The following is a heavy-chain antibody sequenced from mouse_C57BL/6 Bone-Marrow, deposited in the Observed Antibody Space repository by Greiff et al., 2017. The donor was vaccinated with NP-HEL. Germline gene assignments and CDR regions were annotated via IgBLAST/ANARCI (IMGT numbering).Heavy chain of an antibody. CDR1: GFTFSDAW. CDR3: TRYDGYYYYAMDY. Sequence: DVKLVESGGGLVQPGGSMKLSCAASGFTFSDAWMDWVRQSPEKGLEWVAEIRNKANNHATYYAESVKGRFTISRDDSKSSVYLQMNSVRAEDTGIYYCTRYDGYYYYAMDYWGQGTSVTVSS. D-gene: IGHD2-3*01. CDR2: IRNKANNHAT. J-gene: IGHJ4*01. V-gene: IGHV6-6*01.